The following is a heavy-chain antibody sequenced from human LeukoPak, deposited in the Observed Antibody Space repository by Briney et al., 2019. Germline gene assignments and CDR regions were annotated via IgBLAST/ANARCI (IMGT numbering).Heavy chain of an antibody. Sequence: ASVTVSCTASGYTFTSYDINWVRQATGQGLEWMGWMNPNSGNTGYAQKFQGRVTMTRNTSISTAYMELSSLRSEDTAVYYCARGPPVGGYYYYGMDVWGQGTTVTVSS. D-gene: IGHD3-16*01. J-gene: IGHJ6*02. V-gene: IGHV1-8*01. CDR3: ARGPPVGGYYYYGMDV. CDR1: GYTFTSYD. CDR2: MNPNSGNT.